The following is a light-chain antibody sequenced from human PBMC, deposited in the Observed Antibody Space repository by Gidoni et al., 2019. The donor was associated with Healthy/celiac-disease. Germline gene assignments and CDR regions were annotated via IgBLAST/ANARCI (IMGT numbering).Light chain of an antibody. J-gene: IGKJ4*01. V-gene: IGKV1-33*01. CDR2: DAS. Sequence: DIQMTQSPSSLSASVGDRVTITCQASQDISNYVKWYQHKPGNAPKLLIYDASNLETGVPSRFSGSGSGTDCTFTISSLQPEDMATYYCQQYDNLPPLTFGGGTKVEIK. CDR3: QQYDNLPPLT. CDR1: QDISNY.